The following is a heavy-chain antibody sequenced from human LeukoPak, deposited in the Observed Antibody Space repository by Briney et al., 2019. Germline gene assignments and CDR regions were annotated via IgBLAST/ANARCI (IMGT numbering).Heavy chain of an antibody. D-gene: IGHD3-22*01. J-gene: IGHJ4*02. Sequence: SGGSLRLSCVSSGFSFSNYAMSWVRQAPGKGLEWVSSISGSGGSTHYADSVKGRFTISRDKTKNTLCLQMNGLRAEDTAVYYCAKSAYYDASGYYREYYFDYWGQGTLVTVSS. CDR1: GFSFSNYA. CDR2: ISGSGGST. V-gene: IGHV3-23*01. CDR3: AKSAYYDASGYYREYYFDY.